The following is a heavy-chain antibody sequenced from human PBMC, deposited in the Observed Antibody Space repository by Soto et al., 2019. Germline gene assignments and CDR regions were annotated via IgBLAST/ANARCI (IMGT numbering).Heavy chain of an antibody. CDR2: IIPIFGTA. D-gene: IGHD3-3*01. Sequence: SVKVSCKASGGTFSSYAISWVRQAPGQGLEWMGGIIPIFGTANYAQKFQGRVTITADEPTSTVYMELSSLRSEDTAVYYCATHYDFWSGYYSSHFYYGMDVWGQGTTVTVSS. CDR1: GGTFSSYA. CDR3: ATHYDFWSGYYSSHFYYGMDV. J-gene: IGHJ6*02. V-gene: IGHV1-69*13.